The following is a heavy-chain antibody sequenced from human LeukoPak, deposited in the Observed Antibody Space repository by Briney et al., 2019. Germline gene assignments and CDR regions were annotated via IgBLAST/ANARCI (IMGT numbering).Heavy chain of an antibody. CDR3: ARVTRSQEWSIEEDFDY. V-gene: IGHV3-30-3*01. Sequence: PGRSLRLSSAASGFTFSSYAMHWVRQAPGKGLEWVAVISYDGSNKYYADSVKGRFTISRDNAKNSLYLQMNSLRAEDTAVYYCARVTRSQEWSIEEDFDYWGQGTLVTVSS. CDR1: GFTFSSYA. J-gene: IGHJ4*02. D-gene: IGHD3-3*01. CDR2: ISYDGSNK.